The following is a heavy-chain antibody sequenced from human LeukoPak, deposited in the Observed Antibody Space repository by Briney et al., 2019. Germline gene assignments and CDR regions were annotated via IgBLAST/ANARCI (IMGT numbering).Heavy chain of an antibody. J-gene: IGHJ4*02. D-gene: IGHD1-14*01. CDR3: ARVNQVLFDY. CDR2: IYYSGST. V-gene: IGHV4-39*07. CDR1: GGSISSSSYY. Sequence: SETLSLTCTVSGGSISSSSYYWGWIRQPPGKGLEWIGSIYYSGSTYYNPSLKSRVTISVDTSKNQFSLKLSSVTAADTAVYYCARVNQVLFDYWGQGTLVTVSS.